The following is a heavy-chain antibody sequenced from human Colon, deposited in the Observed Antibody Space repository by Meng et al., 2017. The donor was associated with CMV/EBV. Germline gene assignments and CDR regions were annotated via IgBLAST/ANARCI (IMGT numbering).Heavy chain of an antibody. D-gene: IGHD1-26*01. CDR2: ITWNSETI. J-gene: IGHJ6*02. Sequence: LSLTCAASGFTFDDHAMHWVRQVPGKGPEWVAGITWNSETIAYGDSVKGRFTVSRDNAKTALYLQMNSLRSEDTALYYCAKDVGANFFYGLDVWGQGTTVTVSS. CDR1: GFTFDDHA. V-gene: IGHV3-9*01. CDR3: AKDVGANFFYGLDV.